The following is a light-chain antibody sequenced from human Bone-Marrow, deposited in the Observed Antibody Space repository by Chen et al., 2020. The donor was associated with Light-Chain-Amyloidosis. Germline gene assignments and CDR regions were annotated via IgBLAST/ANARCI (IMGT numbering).Light chain of an antibody. V-gene: IGLV3-25*03. CDR1: DLPTKY. Sequence: SYELTQPPSASVYPGQTARITCSGDDLPTKYAYWYQQKPGQAPVMVIHRDTERPSGISERFSGSSSGTTATLTISGVQAEDEADYHCQSADSSGTYEVIFGGGTKLTVL. CDR3: QSADSSGTYEVI. J-gene: IGLJ2*01. CDR2: RDT.